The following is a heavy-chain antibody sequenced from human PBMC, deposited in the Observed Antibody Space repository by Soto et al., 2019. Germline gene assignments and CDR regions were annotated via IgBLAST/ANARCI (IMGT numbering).Heavy chain of an antibody. Sequence: EVQLVESGGGLVQSGGSLGLSCVASGFSFRSYWMHWVRQAPGKGLVWVARISSDGTTTTYADSANGRFNVSRDNAANTLYLQMSSLRAEDTAVYYCAREYYGVLTGYYNDYWGQGTLVTVSS. CDR2: ISSDGTTT. J-gene: IGHJ4*02. V-gene: IGHV3-74*01. D-gene: IGHD3-9*01. CDR1: GFSFRSYW. CDR3: AREYYGVLTGYYNDY.